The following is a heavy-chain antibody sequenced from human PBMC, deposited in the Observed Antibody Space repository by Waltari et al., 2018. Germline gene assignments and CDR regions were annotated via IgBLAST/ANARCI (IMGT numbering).Heavy chain of an antibody. Sequence: QVQLQQWGAGLLKPSETLSLTCAVYGGSFSGSYWSWIRQPPGEGREWVGEINHSGSTNYNPSLKSRVTISVDTSKNQFSLKLSSVTAADTAVYYCARGERIGYCSGGSCYEGVNGMDVWGQGTTVTVSS. V-gene: IGHV4-34*01. CDR2: INHSGST. D-gene: IGHD2-15*01. J-gene: IGHJ6*02. CDR3: ARGERIGYCSGGSCYEGVNGMDV. CDR1: GGSFSGSY.